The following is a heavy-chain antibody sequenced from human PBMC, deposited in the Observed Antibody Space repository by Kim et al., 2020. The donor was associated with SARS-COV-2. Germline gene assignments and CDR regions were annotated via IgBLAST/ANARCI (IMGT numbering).Heavy chain of an antibody. Sequence: ASVKVSCKASGYTFTSYAMNWVRQAPGQGLEWMGWINTNTGNPTYAQGFTGRVVFSLDTSVSTAYLQLSSLKAEDTAVYYCARVVRGVTFGDWLDPWGQGTLVTVSS. V-gene: IGHV7-4-1*02. J-gene: IGHJ5*02. CDR3: ARVVRGVTFGDWLDP. D-gene: IGHD3-10*01. CDR2: INTNTGNP. CDR1: GYTFTSYA.